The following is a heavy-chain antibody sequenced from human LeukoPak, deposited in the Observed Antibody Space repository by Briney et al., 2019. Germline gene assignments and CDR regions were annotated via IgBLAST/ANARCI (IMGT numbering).Heavy chain of an antibody. J-gene: IGHJ4*02. CDR2: IDPSDSYT. Sequence: GESLKISCQGSGYSFTSYWIGWVRQMPGKGLEWMGRIDPSDSYTNYSPSFQGHVTISVDKSISTAYLQWGSLKASDIAIYYCARLGYSSSWYLDYWGQGTLVTVSS. D-gene: IGHD6-13*01. V-gene: IGHV5-10-1*01. CDR1: GYSFTSYW. CDR3: ARLGYSSSWYLDY.